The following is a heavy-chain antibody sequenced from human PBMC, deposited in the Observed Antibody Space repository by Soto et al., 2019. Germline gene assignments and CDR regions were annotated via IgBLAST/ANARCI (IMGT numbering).Heavy chain of an antibody. Sequence: LRLSCAAFGFTVSGKKYVAWVRQAPGKGLEWVSALYDLDGTYYADSVKGRFTTSSDSSRTTVYLQMNDLRPDDTAVYSCATWHLREHAYDIWGQGTTVTVSS. D-gene: IGHD3-10*01. CDR1: GFTVSGKKY. V-gene: IGHV3-53*01. J-gene: IGHJ3*02. CDR3: ATWHLREHAYDI. CDR2: LYDLDGT.